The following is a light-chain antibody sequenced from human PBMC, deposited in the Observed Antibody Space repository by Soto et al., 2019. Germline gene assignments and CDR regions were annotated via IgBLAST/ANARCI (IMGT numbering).Light chain of an antibody. J-gene: IGKJ4*01. V-gene: IGKV3-11*01. CDR1: QSVRNY. CDR2: DAS. CDR3: QQRSTWPLLT. Sequence: EVLLTHSPATLSLSPGERATLSCRASQSVRNYLAWYQQKPGQAPRLLIYDASTRATGIPARFSGTGYGTDFTLTISSLEPGDFAVYYCQQRSTWPLLTFGGGTKV.